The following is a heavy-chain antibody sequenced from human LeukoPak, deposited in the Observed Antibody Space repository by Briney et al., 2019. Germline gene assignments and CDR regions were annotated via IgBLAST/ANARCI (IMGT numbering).Heavy chain of an antibody. CDR1: GGSMSRTSYY. CDR3: ARGGFVVVPAAPRPYYYYMDV. Sequence: SETLSLTCTVSGGSMSRTSYYWAWIRQPPGKGLEWIGSIYYSGSTYYNPSLKSRVTISVDTSKNQFSLKLSSVTAADTAVYYCARGGFVVVPAAPRPYYYYMDVWGKGTTVTVSS. V-gene: IGHV4-39*07. CDR2: IYYSGST. J-gene: IGHJ6*03. D-gene: IGHD2-2*01.